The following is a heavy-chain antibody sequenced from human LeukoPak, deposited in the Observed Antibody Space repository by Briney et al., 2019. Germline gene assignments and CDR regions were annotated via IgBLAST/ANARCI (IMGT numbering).Heavy chain of an antibody. J-gene: IGHJ4*02. V-gene: IGHV3-30-3*01. D-gene: IGHD4-11*01. CDR2: ISYDGSNK. Sequence: GGSLRLSCAASGFTFSSYAMHWARQAPGKGLEWVAVISYDGSNKYYADSVKGRFTISRDNSKNTLYLQMNSLRAEDTAVYYCARDPPPTTVKAYFDYWGQGTLVTVSS. CDR3: ARDPPPTTVKAYFDY. CDR1: GFTFSSYA.